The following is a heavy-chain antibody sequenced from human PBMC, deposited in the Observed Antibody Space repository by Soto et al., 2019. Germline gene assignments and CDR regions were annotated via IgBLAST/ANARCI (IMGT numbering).Heavy chain of an antibody. J-gene: IGHJ4*02. CDR3: ARLFRDVYNAVEY. V-gene: IGHV4-59*08. CDR2: TSNSAPT. D-gene: IGHD3-3*01. Sequence: SETLSLTCTVSGGSIGSYHRSWIRQSPGKGLEWIGYTSNSAPTIYNPSLKSRVTISADTSKNQFSLRLSSVTAADTAVYFCARLFRDVYNAVEYWGQGALVTVSS. CDR1: GGSIGSYH.